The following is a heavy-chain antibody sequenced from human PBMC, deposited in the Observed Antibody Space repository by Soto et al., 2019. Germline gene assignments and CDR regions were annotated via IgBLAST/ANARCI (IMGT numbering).Heavy chain of an antibody. J-gene: IGHJ4*02. V-gene: IGHV3-33*01. CDR3: ARGQRLSGYSDY. CDR1: GFTFSSYG. D-gene: IGHD2-15*01. Sequence: QVQLVESGGGVVQPGRSLRLSCAASGFTFSSYGMHWVRQAPGKGLEWVAGIWYDGSNKYYAESVKGRFTISRDNSKNTQNLQGTSLGAEETAVYYCARGQRLSGYSDYWGQGTLV. CDR2: IWYDGSNK.